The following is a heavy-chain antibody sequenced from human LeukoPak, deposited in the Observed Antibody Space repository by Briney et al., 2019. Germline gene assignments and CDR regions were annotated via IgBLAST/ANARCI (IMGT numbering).Heavy chain of an antibody. V-gene: IGHV1-2*02. CDR2: IHPGRGDT. CDR1: GYSFTAFY. J-gene: IGHJ4*02. D-gene: IGHD3-10*01. CDR3: ARAPDNSDWSGNF. Sequence: ASVKVSCKISGYSFTAFYIHWVRQAPGQGLEWMGWIHPGRGDTNYAQKFQGRVTMTRDTSTSTVYMELSSLGSEDTAVYYCARAPDNSDWSGNFWGQGTLVTVSS.